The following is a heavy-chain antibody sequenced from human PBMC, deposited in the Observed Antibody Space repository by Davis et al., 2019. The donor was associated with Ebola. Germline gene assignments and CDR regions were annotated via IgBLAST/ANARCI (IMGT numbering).Heavy chain of an antibody. D-gene: IGHD6-13*01. CDR3: ARRVYSSNWYYFDY. J-gene: IGHJ4*02. CDR1: GYRFTTYW. CDR2: IYPGDSDA. Sequence: GESLKISCKASGYRFTTYWIAWVRQMPGKGLEWMGIIYPGDSDARYSPSFQGQVTMSADKSINTAYLQWSSLKASDTAMYYCARRVYSSNWYYFDYWGQGTLVTVSS. V-gene: IGHV5-51*01.